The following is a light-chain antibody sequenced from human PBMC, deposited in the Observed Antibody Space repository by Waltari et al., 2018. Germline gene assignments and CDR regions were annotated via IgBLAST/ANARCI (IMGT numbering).Light chain of an antibody. CDR2: EVT. CDR1: NSDLGRYNL. J-gene: IGLJ2*01. V-gene: IGLV2-23*02. CDR3: SSYASRTSFAI. Sequence: QSALTQPASVSGSPGQSITISCPGTNSDLGRYNLVSWYQQHPGRAPNLVIHEVTKRPSGISDRFSGSKSGNMASLTISGLQAEDEADYYCSSYASRTSFAIFGGGTKLTVL.